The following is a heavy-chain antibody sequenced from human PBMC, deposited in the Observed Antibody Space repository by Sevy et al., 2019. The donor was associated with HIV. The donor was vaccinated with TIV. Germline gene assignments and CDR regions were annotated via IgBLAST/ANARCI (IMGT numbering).Heavy chain of an antibody. V-gene: IGHV4-4*07. Sequence: SETLSLTCTVSGGSISSYYWSWIRQPAGKGLEWIGRIYSSGSTNYNPSLRSRVTMSVDTSNNQFSLKLISVTAADTAVYYCARDPLTTVTKDWFDPWGQGTLVTVSS. CDR3: ARDPLTTVTKDWFDP. CDR1: GGSISSYY. CDR2: IYSSGST. D-gene: IGHD4-17*01. J-gene: IGHJ5*02.